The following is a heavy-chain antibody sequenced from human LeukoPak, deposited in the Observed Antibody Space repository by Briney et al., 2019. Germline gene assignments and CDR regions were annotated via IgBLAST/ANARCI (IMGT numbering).Heavy chain of an antibody. Sequence: SETLSLTCTVSGDFITAYYWSWIRQPPGKGLEWLGYVYYTGSTEYNPSLRSRVTISLEMSKHQFSLNLTSVTAADTAVYYCARGVPDYNVEIWGQGTMVTVSS. J-gene: IGHJ3*02. CDR1: GDFITAYY. CDR3: ARGVPDYNVEI. D-gene: IGHD3-10*01. V-gene: IGHV4-59*01. CDR2: VYYTGST.